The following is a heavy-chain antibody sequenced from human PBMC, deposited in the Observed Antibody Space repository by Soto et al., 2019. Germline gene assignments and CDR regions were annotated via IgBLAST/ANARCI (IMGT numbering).Heavy chain of an antibody. V-gene: IGHV3-11*01. CDR3: ARDQNDFWSGYSLD. J-gene: IGHJ4*02. Sequence: QVQLVESGGGLVKPGGSLRLSCAASGFTFSDYYMSWIRQATGKGLEWLSYVSTSGSTIYYADSVKGRFTISRDNAKNSLYLQMNSLRAEDTAVYYCARDQNDFWSGYSLDWGQGTLVTVSS. D-gene: IGHD3-3*01. CDR2: VSTSGSTI. CDR1: GFTFSDYY.